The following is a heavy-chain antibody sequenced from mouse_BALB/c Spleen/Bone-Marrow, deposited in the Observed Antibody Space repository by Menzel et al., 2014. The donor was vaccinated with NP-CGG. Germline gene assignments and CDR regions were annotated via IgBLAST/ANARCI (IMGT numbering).Heavy chain of an antibody. CDR2: TNNNGGST. Sequence: EVKLVESGGGLVQPGGSLKLSCVASGFTFNSYGMSWVRQTPDKRLELVATTNNNGGSTYYPDSVKGQFTISRDYAKNTLYLQMSSLKSEDTAMYYCARVYGWYFDVWGAGTTVTVSS. CDR1: GFTFNSYG. CDR3: ARVYGWYFDV. D-gene: IGHD1-1*01. V-gene: IGHV5-6-3*01. J-gene: IGHJ1*01.